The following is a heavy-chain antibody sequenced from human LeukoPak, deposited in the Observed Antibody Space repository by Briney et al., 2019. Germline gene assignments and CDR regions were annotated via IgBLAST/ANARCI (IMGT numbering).Heavy chain of an antibody. CDR1: GFSFSTYT. Sequence: PGGSLRLSCAASGFSFSTYTMIWFRQAPGKALEWVSSISSSGNYRDFADSVKGRFTISRDNAQKSLYLQMDSLRAEDTAVYYCTGESIRGMADYWGQGTVVIISS. J-gene: IGHJ4*02. CDR2: ISSSGNYR. D-gene: IGHD6-13*01. V-gene: IGHV3-21*01. CDR3: TGESIRGMADY.